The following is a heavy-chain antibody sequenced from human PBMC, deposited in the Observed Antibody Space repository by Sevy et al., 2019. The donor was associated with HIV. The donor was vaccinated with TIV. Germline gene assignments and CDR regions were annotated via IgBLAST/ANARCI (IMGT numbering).Heavy chain of an antibody. CDR1: GFTFSNFA. V-gene: IGHV3-30-3*01. D-gene: IGHD3-22*01. Sequence: GESLKISCAASGFTFSNFAMHWVRQAPGKGLEWVAITSYDGSSNYYADSVKGRFTISRDNSKHTLYLQMNSLTVEDTAVYCCATDDRDNSGYRFTYWGQGTLVTVSS. CDR3: ATDDRDNSGYRFTY. CDR2: TSYDGSSN. J-gene: IGHJ4*02.